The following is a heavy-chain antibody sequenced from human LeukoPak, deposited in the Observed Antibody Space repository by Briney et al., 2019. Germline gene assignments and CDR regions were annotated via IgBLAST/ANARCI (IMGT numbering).Heavy chain of an antibody. CDR3: ARLIAEVGGGTNYFDT. CDR2: VYISGDT. V-gene: IGHV4-4*07. CDR1: GGSVTTSY. J-gene: IGHJ4*02. Sequence: PSETLSLTCTVSGGSVTTSYWSWIRQSAGEGLEWIGRVYISGDTKYNPSLKSRVIMSLDASKNQCSLSLRSVTAADTAVYYCARLIAEVGGGTNYFDTWGRGTLVTVSS. D-gene: IGHD2-21*01.